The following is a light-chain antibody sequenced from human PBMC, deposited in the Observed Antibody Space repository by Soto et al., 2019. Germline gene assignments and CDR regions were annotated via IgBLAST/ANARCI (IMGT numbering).Light chain of an antibody. CDR3: SSYAGINNVGV. CDR1: SSDVGGYKY. CDR2: EVN. Sequence: QSALTQPPSASGSPGQLVTISCTGTSSDVGGYKYVSWYQQHPGKAPKLMIFEVNKRPSGVPDRFSGSKSGNTASLTVSGLQAEDEADYYCSSYAGINNVGVFGTGTKLTVL. J-gene: IGLJ1*01. V-gene: IGLV2-8*01.